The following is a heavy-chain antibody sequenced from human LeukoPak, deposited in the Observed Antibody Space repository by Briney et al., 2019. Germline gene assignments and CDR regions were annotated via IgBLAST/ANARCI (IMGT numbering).Heavy chain of an antibody. CDR1: GFTFSSYW. Sequence: GGSLRLSCVASGFTFSSYWMHWVRQAPGKGLVWVSRINTDGSSTSYADSVKGRFTISRDNAKDTLYLQMNSLRAEDTAVYYCARAPSGAAARSFWGQGTLVTVSS. V-gene: IGHV3-74*01. J-gene: IGHJ4*02. D-gene: IGHD2-2*01. CDR3: ARAPSGAAARSF. CDR2: INTDGSST.